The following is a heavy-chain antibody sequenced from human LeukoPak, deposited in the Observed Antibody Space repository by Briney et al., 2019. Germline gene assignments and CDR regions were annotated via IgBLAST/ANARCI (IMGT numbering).Heavy chain of an antibody. J-gene: IGHJ6*02. CDR2: IIPIFGTA. D-gene: IGHD5-12*01. V-gene: IGHV1-69*13. Sequence: SVKVSCKASGGTFSSYAISWVRQAPGQGLEWMGGIIPIFGTANYAQKFQGRVTITADESTSTAYMELSSLRSEDTAVYYCARNSYSGYDYYYYYGMDVWGQGTTVTVSS. CDR3: ARNSYSGYDYYYYYGMDV. CDR1: GGTFSSYA.